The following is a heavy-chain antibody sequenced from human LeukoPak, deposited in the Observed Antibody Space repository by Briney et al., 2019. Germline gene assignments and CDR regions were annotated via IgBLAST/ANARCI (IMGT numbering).Heavy chain of an antibody. J-gene: IGHJ6*02. CDR3: ARSGYSYGYVAYYYYGMDV. CDR1: GGSISSYY. D-gene: IGHD5-18*01. CDR2: IYYSGST. Sequence: SETLSLTCTVSGGSISSYYWSWIRQPPGKGLEWIGYIYYSGSTNYNPSLKSRVTISVDTSKNQFSLKLSSVTAADTAVYYCARSGYSYGYVAYYYYGMDVWGQGTTVTVSS. V-gene: IGHV4-59*08.